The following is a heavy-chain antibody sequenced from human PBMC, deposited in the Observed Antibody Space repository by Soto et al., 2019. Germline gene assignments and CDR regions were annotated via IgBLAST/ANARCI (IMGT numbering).Heavy chain of an antibody. J-gene: IGHJ4*02. CDR3: ARAGGLGAVAVDY. CDR1: GGSISSGGYY. V-gene: IGHV4-30-2*01. D-gene: IGHD6-19*01. CDR2: IYHSGST. Sequence: PSDTLSLTCTVSGGSISSGGYYWSWIRQHPGKGLEWIGYIYHSGSTYYNPSLKSRVTISVDRSKNQFSLKLSSVTAADTAVYYCARAGGLGAVAVDYWGQGTLVTVSS.